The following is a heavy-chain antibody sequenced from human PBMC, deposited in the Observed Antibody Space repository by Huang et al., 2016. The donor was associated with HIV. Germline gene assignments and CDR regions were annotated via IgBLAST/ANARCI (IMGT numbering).Heavy chain of an antibody. D-gene: IGHD5-18*01. V-gene: IGHV3-43*01. Sequence: EVQLVESGGAVIQPGGSLRLSCAGSGFGFDDSMMPWVRQAPGNVLEWVALISWDAAHTVDADAGKGRFTISRDNSKNSLYLEMNSLRTEDTALYYCARSGIQMAYMDVWGKGTTVTVSS. CDR2: ISWDAAHT. CDR1: GFGFDDSM. CDR3: ARSGIQMAYMDV. J-gene: IGHJ6*03.